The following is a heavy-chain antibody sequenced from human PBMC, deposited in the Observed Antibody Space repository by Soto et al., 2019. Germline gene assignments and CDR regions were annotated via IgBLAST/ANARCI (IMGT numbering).Heavy chain of an antibody. V-gene: IGHV3-15*07. CDR2: IKSKTDGGTT. CDR1: GFTFSNAW. CDR3: TTLSITIFGVVLMDV. Sequence: GGSLRLSCTASGFTFSNAWMNWVRQAPGKGLEWVGRIKSKTDGGTTDYAAPVKGRFTISRDDSKNTLYLQMNSLKTEDTAVYYCTTLSITIFGVVLMDVWGQGTTVTVSS. D-gene: IGHD3-3*01. J-gene: IGHJ6*02.